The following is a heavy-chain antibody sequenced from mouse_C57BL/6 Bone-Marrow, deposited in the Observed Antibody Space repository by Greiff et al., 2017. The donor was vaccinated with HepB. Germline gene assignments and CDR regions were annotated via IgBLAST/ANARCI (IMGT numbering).Heavy chain of an antibody. V-gene: IGHV3-6*01. CDR2: ISYDGSN. CDR3: ARDRYERAGTGL. J-gene: IGHJ2*01. D-gene: IGHD2-14*01. CDR1: GYSITSGYY. Sequence: EVQLQESGPGLVKPSQSLSLTCSVTGYSITSGYYWNWIRQFPGNKLEWMGYISYDGSNNYNPSLKNRISITRDTSKNQFFMKLNSVTTEDTATYYWARDRYERAGTGLWGQGTTLTVSS.